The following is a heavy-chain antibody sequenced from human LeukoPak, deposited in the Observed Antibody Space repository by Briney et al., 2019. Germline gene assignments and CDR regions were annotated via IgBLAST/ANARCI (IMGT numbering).Heavy chain of an antibody. J-gene: IGHJ4*02. CDR3: ARDKVVGPTIFDH. V-gene: IGHV3-30*03. Sequence: GGSLRLSCAASGFTFSNFGMHWGRQAPGKGLEWVAVISYDGSDKYYADSVKGRFTISRDNSKNTLYLQMNSLRAEDTAVYYCARDKVVGPTIFDHWGQGTLVTVSS. D-gene: IGHD1-26*01. CDR1: GFTFSNFG. CDR2: ISYDGSDK.